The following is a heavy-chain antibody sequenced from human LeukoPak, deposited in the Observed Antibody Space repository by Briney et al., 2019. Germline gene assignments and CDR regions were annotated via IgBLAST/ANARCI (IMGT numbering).Heavy chain of an antibody. CDR3: ARWSYYDAFDI. J-gene: IGHJ3*02. CDR2: IYSGGST. CDR1: GFTVSSNY. V-gene: IGHV3-66*01. D-gene: IGHD1-26*01. Sequence: GGSLRLSCAASGFTVSSNYMSWVRQAPGKGLEWVSVIYSGGSTYYADSVKGRFTISIDNAKNTLYLQMNSLRAEDTAVYYCARWSYYDAFDIWGQGTMVTVSS.